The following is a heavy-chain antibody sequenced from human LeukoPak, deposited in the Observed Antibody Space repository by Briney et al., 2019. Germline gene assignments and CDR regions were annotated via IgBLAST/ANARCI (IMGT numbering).Heavy chain of an antibody. CDR2: LSYDASFQ. CDR1: GFNFSRYP. CDR3: ARGDYYGSPKVVAA. J-gene: IGHJ5*02. D-gene: IGHD3-10*01. Sequence: PGGSLRLSCETSGFNFSRYPMHWVRQAPGKGLEWVALLSYDASFQYYEDSVKGRFTISRDVSKNTLYLQMNSLRPEDTAVYYCARGDYYGSPKVVAAWGQGTLVTVSS. V-gene: IGHV3-30*04.